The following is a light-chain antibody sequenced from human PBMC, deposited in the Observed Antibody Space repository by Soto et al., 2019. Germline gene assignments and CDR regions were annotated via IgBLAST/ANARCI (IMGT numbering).Light chain of an antibody. V-gene: IGLV2-14*01. J-gene: IGLJ2*01. CDR3: SSYTGSDNLVL. CDR1: SRDVGGYNY. CDR2: NVT. Sequence: QSALTQPASVSGSPGQSITISCTGTSRDVGGYNYVSWYQQYPGKAPKLMIYNVTNWPSGVSSRFSGSKSGNTASLTISGLQAEDEADYYCSSYTGSDNLVLFGGGTKVTVL.